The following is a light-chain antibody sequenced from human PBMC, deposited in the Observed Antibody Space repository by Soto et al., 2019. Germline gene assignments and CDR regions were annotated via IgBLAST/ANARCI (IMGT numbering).Light chain of an antibody. V-gene: IGKV1-5*03. J-gene: IGKJ1*01. Sequence: DIQMTQSPSTLSASVGDRVTITCRASQSIGSWLAWYQQKPGKGPKLLIYQSSTLESRVPSRFSGGGSGTEFTLTISNLQPDDFSIYYCQQYDTFWTFGQGTRVEI. CDR1: QSIGSW. CDR3: QQYDTFWT. CDR2: QSS.